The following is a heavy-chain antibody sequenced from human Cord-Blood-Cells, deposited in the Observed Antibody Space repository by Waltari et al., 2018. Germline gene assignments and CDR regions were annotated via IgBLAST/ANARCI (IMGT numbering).Heavy chain of an antibody. CDR2: INPKSGGT. Sequence: QVQLVQSGAEVKKPGASVKVSCKASGYTFTGYYMHWVRQAPGQGLEWMGWINPKSGGTNYAQKFQGRVTMTRDTSISTAYMELSRLRSDDTAVYYCARDRETGAFDYWGQGTLVTVSS. D-gene: IGHD7-27*01. J-gene: IGHJ4*02. CDR1: GYTFTGYY. V-gene: IGHV1-2*02. CDR3: ARDRETGAFDY.